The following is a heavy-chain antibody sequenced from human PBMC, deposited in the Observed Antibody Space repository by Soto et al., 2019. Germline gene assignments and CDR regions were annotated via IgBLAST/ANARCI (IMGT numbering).Heavy chain of an antibody. CDR2: ISAYNGNT. CDR3: ATRARAVAGSVMGV. V-gene: IGHV1-18*01. D-gene: IGHD6-19*01. J-gene: IGHJ6*02. Sequence: QVQLVQSGAEVKKPGASVKVSCKASGYTFTSYGISWVRQAPGQGLEWRGWISAYNGNTNYAQKLQGRVTMTTDTSTGKAHMELRSLRSDDTAVYDCATRARAVAGSVMGVWGQGTTVTVSS. CDR1: GYTFTSYG.